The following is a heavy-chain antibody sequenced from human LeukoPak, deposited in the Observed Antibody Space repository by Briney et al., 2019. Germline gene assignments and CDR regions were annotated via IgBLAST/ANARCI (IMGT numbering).Heavy chain of an antibody. J-gene: IGHJ3*02. Sequence: GGSLRLSCAASGFTFSSYAMHGVRQAPGKGLEWVAVISYDGSNKYYADSVKGRFTISRDNSKNTLYLQMNSLRAEDTAVYYCARDKYCSGGSCSSAFDIWGQGTMVTVSS. CDR2: ISYDGSNK. D-gene: IGHD2-15*01. CDR1: GFTFSSYA. V-gene: IGHV3-30*04. CDR3: ARDKYCSGGSCSSAFDI.